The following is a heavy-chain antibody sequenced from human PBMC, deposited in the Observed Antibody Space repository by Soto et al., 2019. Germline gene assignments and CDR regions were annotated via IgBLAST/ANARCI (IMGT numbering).Heavy chain of an antibody. D-gene: IGHD6-19*01. V-gene: IGHV3-23*01. Sequence: PGGSLRLSCAASGFTFSSYAMSWVRQAPGKGLEWVSAISGSGGSTYYADSVKGRFTISRDNSKNTLYLQMNSLRAEDTAVYYCAKMGTYLEAGPKGFDPWGQGTLVTVSS. CDR1: GFTFSSYA. CDR3: AKMGTYLEAGPKGFDP. J-gene: IGHJ5*02. CDR2: ISGSGGST.